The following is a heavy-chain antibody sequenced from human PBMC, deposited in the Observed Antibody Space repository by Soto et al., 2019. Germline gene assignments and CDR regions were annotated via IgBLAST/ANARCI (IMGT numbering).Heavy chain of an antibody. CDR3: AKVGPLGSGDYDYYGMDV. CDR1: GFTFSSYG. D-gene: IGHD2-15*01. V-gene: IGHV3-30*18. J-gene: IGHJ6*02. Sequence: QVQLVESGGGVVQPGRSLRLSCAASGFTFSSYGMHWVRQAPGKGLEWVAVISYDGSNKYYADSVKGRFTISRDNSKNTLYLQMNSLRAEDTAVYYCAKVGPLGSGDYDYYGMDVWGQGTTVTVSS. CDR2: ISYDGSNK.